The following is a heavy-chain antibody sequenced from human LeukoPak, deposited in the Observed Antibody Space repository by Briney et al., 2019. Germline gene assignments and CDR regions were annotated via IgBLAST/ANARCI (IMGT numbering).Heavy chain of an antibody. CDR1: GFTFSSYW. J-gene: IGHJ6*02. CDR2: INSDGTTT. V-gene: IGHV3-74*01. Sequence: PGGSLRLSCAASGFTFSSYWMHWVRQAPGKGLVWVSRINSDGTTTDYADSVKGRFTISRDNAKNTLFLQMNSLRAEDTAVYYCARGNYYAMDVWGQGTTLTVSS. CDR3: ARGNYYAMDV.